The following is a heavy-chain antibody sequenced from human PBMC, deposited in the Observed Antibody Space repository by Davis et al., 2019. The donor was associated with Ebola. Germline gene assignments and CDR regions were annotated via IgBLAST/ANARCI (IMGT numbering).Heavy chain of an antibody. CDR2: MHPNSPNT. J-gene: IGHJ5*01. Sequence: ASVKVSCKASGYTFTGYDINWVRQATGQGPEWMGWMHPNSPNTGYAQKFQGRVTMTRNTSIRTAYMELSGLRSEDTAVYYCARTAVTGIGFDSWGQGTLVTVSS. D-gene: IGHD6-19*01. V-gene: IGHV1-8*01. CDR3: ARTAVTGIGFDS. CDR1: GYTFTGYD.